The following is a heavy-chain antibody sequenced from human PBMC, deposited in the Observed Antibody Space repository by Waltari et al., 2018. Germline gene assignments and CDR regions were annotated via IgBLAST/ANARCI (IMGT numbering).Heavy chain of an antibody. V-gene: IGHV1-69*12. CDR2: IIPIFGTA. J-gene: IGHJ4*02. CDR3: ASADRVVPAAIGGFGY. Sequence: QVQLVQSGAEEKKPGSAVKVSGQASGGTFSRYANSWVRQAPGRGLEWMGGIIPIFGTANYAQKFQGRVTITADESTSTAYMELSSLRSEDTAVYYCASADRVVPAAIGGFGYWGQGTLVTVSS. D-gene: IGHD2-2*02. CDR1: GGTFSRYA.